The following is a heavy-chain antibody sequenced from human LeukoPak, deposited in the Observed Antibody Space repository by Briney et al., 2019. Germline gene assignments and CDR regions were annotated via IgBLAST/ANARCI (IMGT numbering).Heavy chain of an antibody. CDR1: GDSISSGSYY. D-gene: IGHD6-13*01. J-gene: IGHJ6*03. V-gene: IGHV4-61*02. CDR3: ASRHSKQQPYYYYMDI. CDR2: IYSNGDT. Sequence: SQTLSLTCTVSGDSISSGSYYWSWIRQPAGKGLEWIGRIYSNGDTKFNPSLRSRVTISLDTSKNQFSLKLSSATAADTAVYYCASRHSKQQPYYYYMDIWGKGTTVTVSS.